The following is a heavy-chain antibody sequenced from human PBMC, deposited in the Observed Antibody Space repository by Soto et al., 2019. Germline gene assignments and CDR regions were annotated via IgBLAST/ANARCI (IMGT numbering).Heavy chain of an antibody. D-gene: IGHD3-9*01. CDR3: AREGRYDYDILTEVSAFDI. CDR2: INPNSGGT. CDR1: GYTFTGYY. J-gene: IGHJ3*02. V-gene: IGHV1-2*04. Sequence: ASVKVSCKASGYTFTGYYMHWVRQAPGQGLEWMGWINPNSGGTNYAQKFQGWVTMTRDTSISTAYMELSRLRSDDTAVYYCAREGRYDYDILTEVSAFDIWGQGTMVTVSS.